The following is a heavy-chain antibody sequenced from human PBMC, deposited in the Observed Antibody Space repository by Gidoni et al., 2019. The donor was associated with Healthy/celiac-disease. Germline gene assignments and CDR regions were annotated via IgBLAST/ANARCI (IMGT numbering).Heavy chain of an antibody. D-gene: IGHD3-3*01. J-gene: IGHJ3*02. CDR3: TRVRITIFGVVIHDAFDI. CDR2: IRSKAYGGTT. Sequence: EVQLVESGGGLVKPGRSLRLSCTASGFTFGDYAMRWFRQSPGKGLEWVGFIRSKAYGGTTEYAASVKGRFTISRDDSKSIAYLQMNSLKTEDTAVYYCTRVRITIFGVVIHDAFDIWGQGTMVTVSS. CDR1: GFTFGDYA. V-gene: IGHV3-49*05.